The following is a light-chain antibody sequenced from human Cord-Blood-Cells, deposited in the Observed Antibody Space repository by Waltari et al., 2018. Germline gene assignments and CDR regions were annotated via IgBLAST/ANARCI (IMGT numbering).Light chain of an antibody. J-gene: IGLJ3*02. Sequence: QSVLTQPPSASGTPGQRVTISCSGSSSNIGSNTVNWYQQLPGTAPKLLIYSNNQRPSGLPARFSGSKSGTSASLAISGLQSEEEADYYCAAWDDSLNGPVFGGGTKLTVL. CDR3: AAWDDSLNGPV. CDR2: SNN. V-gene: IGLV1-44*01. CDR1: SSNIGSNT.